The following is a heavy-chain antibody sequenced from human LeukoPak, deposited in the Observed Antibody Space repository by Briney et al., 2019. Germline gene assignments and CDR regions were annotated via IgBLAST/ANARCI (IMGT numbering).Heavy chain of an antibody. Sequence: GRSLRLSCAASGFTFSSYAMSWVRQAPGKGLEWVSAISGSGGSTYYADSVKGRFTISRDNAKNTLYLQMNSLRAEDTAVYYCARAGRGLRYFDWLTYDYWGQGTLVTVSS. CDR2: ISGSGGST. D-gene: IGHD3-9*01. CDR3: ARAGRGLRYFDWLTYDY. J-gene: IGHJ4*02. V-gene: IGHV3-23*01. CDR1: GFTFSSYA.